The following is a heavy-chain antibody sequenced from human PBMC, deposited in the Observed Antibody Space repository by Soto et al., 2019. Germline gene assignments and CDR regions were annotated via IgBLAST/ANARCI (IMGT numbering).Heavy chain of an antibody. CDR2: IKQDGSEK. V-gene: IGHV3-7*01. CDR3: ARDVQSGIVVVPAAPSAFDI. J-gene: IGHJ3*02. CDR1: GFTFSSYW. D-gene: IGHD2-2*01. Sequence: EVQLVESGGGLVQPGGSLRLSCAASGFTFSSYWMSWVRQAPGKGLEWVANIKQDGSEKYYVDSVKGRFTISRDNAKNSLYLQMNSLRAEETAVYYCARDVQSGIVVVPAAPSAFDIWGQGTMVTVSS.